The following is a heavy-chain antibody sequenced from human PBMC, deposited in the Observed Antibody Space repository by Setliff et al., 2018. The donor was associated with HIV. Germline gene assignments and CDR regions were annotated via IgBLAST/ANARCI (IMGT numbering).Heavy chain of an antibody. Sequence: SETLSLTCTVSGGSISGFYWNWIRQSAGKGLQWIGRIYDSGSTKYNPSLKSRVTISVDTSKNQFSVRLSSVSAADTAVYFCARHVARFDYDTGGYYVSHFDYWGQGTQVTVSS. J-gene: IGHJ4*02. V-gene: IGHV4-4*07. CDR3: ARHVARFDYDTGGYYVSHFDY. CDR2: IYDSGST. D-gene: IGHD3-22*01. CDR1: GGSISGFY.